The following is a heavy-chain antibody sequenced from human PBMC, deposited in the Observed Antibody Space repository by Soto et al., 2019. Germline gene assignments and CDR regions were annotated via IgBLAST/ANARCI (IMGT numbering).Heavy chain of an antibody. CDR2: IYPGDSDT. V-gene: IGHV5-51*01. D-gene: IGHD2-2*01. Sequence: GESLKISCKASGYDFTSYWIGWVRQKPGKGLEWVAMIYPGDSDTRDSPSFQGQVTISADKSTSTAYLQWSNLKASDTAMYYCARRRSSTAFDIWGQGTMVTVSS. J-gene: IGHJ3*02. CDR1: GYDFTSYW. CDR3: ARRRSSTAFDI.